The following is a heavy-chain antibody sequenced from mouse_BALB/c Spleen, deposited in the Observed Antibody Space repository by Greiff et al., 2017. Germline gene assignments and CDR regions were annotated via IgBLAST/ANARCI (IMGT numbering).Heavy chain of an antibody. CDR2: INPSTGYT. D-gene: IGHD2-14*01. J-gene: IGHJ4*01. Sequence: QVQLQQSGAELAKPGASVKMSCKASGYTFTSYWMHWVKQRPGQGLEWIGYINPSTGYTEYNQKFKDKATLTADKSSSTAYMQLSSLTSEDSAVYYCARSYYRYDDAMDDWGQGTSVTVSS. CDR3: ARSYYRYDDAMDD. CDR1: GYTFTSYW. V-gene: IGHV1-7*01.